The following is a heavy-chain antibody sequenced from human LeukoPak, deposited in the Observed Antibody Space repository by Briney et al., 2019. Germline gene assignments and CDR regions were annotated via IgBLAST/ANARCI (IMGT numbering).Heavy chain of an antibody. J-gene: IGHJ5*02. CDR3: ARVTPLIVVVPAAKRKNWFDP. CDR1: GYTFTGYY. CDR2: INPNSGGT. Sequence: ASVKVSCKASGYTFTGYYMHWVRQAPGQGLVWMGRINPNSGGTNYAQKFQGRVTMTRDTSISTAYMELSRLRSDDTAVYYCARVTPLIVVVPAAKRKNWFDPWGQGTLVTVSS. V-gene: IGHV1-2*06. D-gene: IGHD2-2*01.